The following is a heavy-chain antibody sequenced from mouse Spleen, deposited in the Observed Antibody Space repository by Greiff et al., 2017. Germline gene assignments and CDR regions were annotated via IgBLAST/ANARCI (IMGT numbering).Heavy chain of an antibody. CDR2: ISNGGGST. CDR1: GFTFSSYT. D-gene: IGHD4-1*01. J-gene: IGHJ1*01. CDR3: ARRRGSWDVHFDV. Sequence: EVKLVESGGGLVQPGGSLKLSCAASGFTFSSYTMSWVRQTPEKRLEWVAYISNGGGSTYYPDTVKGRFTISRDNAKNTLYLQMSSLKSEDTAMYCCARRRGSWDVHFDVWGAGTTVTVSS. V-gene: IGHV5-12-2*01.